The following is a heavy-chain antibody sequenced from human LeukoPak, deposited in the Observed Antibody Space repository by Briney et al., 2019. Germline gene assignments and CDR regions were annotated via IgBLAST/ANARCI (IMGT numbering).Heavy chain of an antibody. CDR3: ARQHSSTWYIDY. D-gene: IGHD6-13*01. CDR2: IYYSGST. V-gene: IGHV4-39*01. CDR1: GGSISSSSYY. Sequence: SETLSLTCTVSGGSISSSSYYWAWIRQPPGKGLEWIGSIYYSGSTYYNPSLKSRSTISVTTSKNQFSLKLRSVNAAAPAVVYCARQHSSTWYIDYWGQGTLVTVSS. J-gene: IGHJ4*02.